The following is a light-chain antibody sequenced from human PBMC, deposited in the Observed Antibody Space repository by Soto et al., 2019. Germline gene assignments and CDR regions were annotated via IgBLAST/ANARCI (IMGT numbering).Light chain of an antibody. Sequence: EIVLTQSPGTLSLSPGERATLSCRASQSVSSSYLAWYQQKPGQAPRLLIYGASSRATGIPDRFSGSGSGTDFTLTISRLEPEDFAVYYCQQYGGSPYTFGQWTNLEIK. CDR2: GAS. V-gene: IGKV3-20*01. CDR3: QQYGGSPYT. CDR1: QSVSSSY. J-gene: IGKJ2*01.